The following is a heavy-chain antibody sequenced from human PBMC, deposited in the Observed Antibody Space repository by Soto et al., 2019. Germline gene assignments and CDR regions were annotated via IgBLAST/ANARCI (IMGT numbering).Heavy chain of an antibody. Sequence: EVPLVESGGGLVQPGGSLRLSCAASGFTFSNAWMNWVRQAPGKGLEWVGRIKSKTDGGTTDYAAPVKGRFTISRDDSKNTLYLQMNSLKTEDTAVYYCTTEGTGTTGYYYYGMDVWGQGTTVTVSS. CDR1: GFTFSNAW. CDR3: TTEGTGTTGYYYYGMDV. D-gene: IGHD1-7*01. V-gene: IGHV3-15*07. CDR2: IKSKTDGGTT. J-gene: IGHJ6*02.